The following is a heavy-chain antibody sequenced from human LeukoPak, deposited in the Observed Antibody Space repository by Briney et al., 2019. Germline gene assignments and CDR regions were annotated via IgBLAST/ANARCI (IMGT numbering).Heavy chain of an antibody. CDR1: GGTFSSYT. J-gene: IGHJ4*02. V-gene: IGHV1-69*02. D-gene: IGHD2-15*01. CDR3: ARALRSAAIDY. Sequence: GSAVKVSCKASGGTFSSYTISWVRQAPGQGLEWMGRIIPILGIANYAQKFQGRVTITADKPTSTAYMELSSLRSEDTAVYYCARALRSAAIDYWGQGTLVTVSS. CDR2: IIPILGIA.